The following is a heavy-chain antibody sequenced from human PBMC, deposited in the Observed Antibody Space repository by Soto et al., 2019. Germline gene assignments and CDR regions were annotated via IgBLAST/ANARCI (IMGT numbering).Heavy chain of an antibody. CDR1: GFTFSDHY. J-gene: IGHJ3*01. Sequence: EMQLMESGGGLVQPGGSLRLSCVVSGFTFSDHYMDWVRQAPGKGLEWVGRSRNKAAGYTTEYAPSVRGRFTVSRDDSQNSLYLQMNSRKTEDTAVYYCVRGKNAFDGWGQGTLVTVSS. V-gene: IGHV3-72*01. CDR3: VRGKNAFDG. CDR2: SRNKAAGYTT.